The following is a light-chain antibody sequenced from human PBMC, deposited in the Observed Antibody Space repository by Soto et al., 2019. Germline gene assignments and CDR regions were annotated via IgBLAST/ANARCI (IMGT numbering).Light chain of an antibody. V-gene: IGLV2-14*01. J-gene: IGLJ1*01. CDR1: NTGLGVYGY. Sequence: SVLAHPSPLSGAFGQSIPLSCPGPNTGLGVYGYVSWYQHQPGKAPKLFIYDVNNRPSGISDRFSGSKSGDTASLTISGLQTEDEADYYCISYTDRQSYLFGTGNKVTVL. CDR3: ISYTDRQSYL. CDR2: DVN.